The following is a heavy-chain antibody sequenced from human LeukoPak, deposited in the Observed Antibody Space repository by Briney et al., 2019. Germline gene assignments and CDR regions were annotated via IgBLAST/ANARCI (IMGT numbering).Heavy chain of an antibody. Sequence: PGRSLRLSCAASGFTFSSYGMHWVRQAPGKGLEWVAVIWYDGSNKYYADSVKGRFTISRDNSKNTLYLQMNSLRAEDTAVYYCARDGQYQLLLHYYYYGMDVWGQGTTVTVSS. J-gene: IGHJ6*02. CDR2: IWYDGSNK. CDR1: GFTFSSYG. V-gene: IGHV3-33*01. CDR3: ARDGQYQLLLHYYYYGMDV. D-gene: IGHD2-2*01.